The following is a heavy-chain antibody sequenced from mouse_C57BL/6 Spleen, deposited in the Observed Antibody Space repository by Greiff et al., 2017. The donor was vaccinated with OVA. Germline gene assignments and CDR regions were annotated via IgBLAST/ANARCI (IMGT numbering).Heavy chain of an antibody. Sequence: VKLMESGPGLVQPSQSLSITCTVSGFSLTSYGVHWVRQSPGKGLEWLGVIWRGGSTDYNAAFMSRLSITKDNSKSQVFFKMNSLQADDTAIYYCAKNRDYYGSSYDWYFDVWGTGTTVTVSS. D-gene: IGHD1-1*01. CDR1: GFSLTSYG. CDR3: AKNRDYYGSSYDWYFDV. CDR2: IWRGGST. V-gene: IGHV2-5*01. J-gene: IGHJ1*03.